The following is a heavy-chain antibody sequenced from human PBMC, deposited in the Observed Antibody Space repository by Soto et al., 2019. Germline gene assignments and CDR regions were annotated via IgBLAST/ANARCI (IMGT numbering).Heavy chain of an antibody. D-gene: IGHD6-6*01. Sequence: QVQLQESGPGLVKPSQTLSLTCTVSGGSISSGGNDWSWFRQHPWKGLAWIGYIYCSGSTYFNPSLNSLLNIPVATSQHLFSLRLSAVAVADTAVYYWARAGHSSSSEAANWFDPWGQGTLVTVSS. J-gene: IGHJ5*02. CDR1: GGSISSGGND. CDR2: IYCSGST. CDR3: ARAGHSSSSEAANWFDP. V-gene: IGHV4-31*01.